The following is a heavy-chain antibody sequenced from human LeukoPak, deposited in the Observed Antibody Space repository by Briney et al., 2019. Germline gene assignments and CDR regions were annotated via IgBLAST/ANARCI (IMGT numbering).Heavy chain of an antibody. Sequence: GGSLRLSCAASGFTFSDYYMSWIRQAPGKGLEWVSYISGSSSYTNYADSVKGRFTISRDNAKNSLYLQMNSLRAEDTAVYYCARGAVDTAMAFFDYWGQGTLVTVSS. V-gene: IGHV3-11*03. D-gene: IGHD5-18*01. CDR2: ISGSSSYT. CDR3: ARGAVDTAMAFFDY. J-gene: IGHJ4*02. CDR1: GFTFSDYY.